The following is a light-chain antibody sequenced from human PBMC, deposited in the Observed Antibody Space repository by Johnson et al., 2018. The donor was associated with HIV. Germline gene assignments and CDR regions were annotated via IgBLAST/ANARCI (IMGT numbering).Light chain of an antibody. CDR3: GTWDSSLGV. V-gene: IGLV1-51*01. CDR2: DNN. CDR1: SSNIGNNY. Sequence: QSVLTQPPSVSAAPGQKVTISCSGSSSNIGNNYVSWYQQLPGTAPKLLIYDNNTRPSGIPDRFSGSKSGTSATLGITGLQTGDEADYYCGTWDSSLGVFGTGTKVTVL. J-gene: IGLJ1*01.